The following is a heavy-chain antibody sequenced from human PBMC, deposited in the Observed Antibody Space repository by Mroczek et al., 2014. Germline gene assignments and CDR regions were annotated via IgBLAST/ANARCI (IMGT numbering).Heavy chain of an antibody. CDR1: GFTFSSYS. V-gene: IGHV3-21*01. J-gene: IGHJ5*02. CDR2: ISSSSSYI. Sequence: VQLVQSGGGLVKPGGSLRLSCAASGFTFSSYSMNWVRQAPGKGLEWVSSISSSSSYIYYADSVKGRFTISRDNAKNSLYLQMNSLRAEDTAVYYCARDRHPKTDIVVVHRPTAGFDPWGQGTLVTVSS. CDR3: ARDRHPKTDIVVVHRPTAGFDP. D-gene: IGHD2-2*01.